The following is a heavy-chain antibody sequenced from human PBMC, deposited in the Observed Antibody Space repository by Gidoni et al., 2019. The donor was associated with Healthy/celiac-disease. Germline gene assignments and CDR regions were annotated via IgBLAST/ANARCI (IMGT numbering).Heavy chain of an antibody. Sequence: QVQQVQSGSELKKPVASVTVSCKASGYTFTSYARHGVRQSPGQGFEWMVWINTNTGNPTYAQGFTGRFVFSLDTSVSTAYLQISSLKAEDTAVYYCARDYCGGDCYSSGYYYYGMDVLGQGTTVTVSS. CDR2: INTNTGNP. CDR3: ARDYCGGDCYSSGYYYYGMDV. V-gene: IGHV7-4-1*02. J-gene: IGHJ6*02. D-gene: IGHD2-21*02. CDR1: GYTFTSYA.